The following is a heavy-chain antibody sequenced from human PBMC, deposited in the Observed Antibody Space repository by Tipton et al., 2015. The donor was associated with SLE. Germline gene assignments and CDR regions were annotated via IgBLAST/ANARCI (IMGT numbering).Heavy chain of an antibody. CDR1: GGSISSGSYH. CDR2: IYTSGST. J-gene: IGHJ3*01. Sequence: TLSLTCTVSGGSISSGSYHWSWIRQPAGKGLEWIGHIYTSGSTNYNPSLKSRVTISVDTSKNQFSLKLSSVTAADTAVYYCASDFWSQIVGAGGAFHLWGQGTMLTVSS. V-gene: IGHV4-61*09. CDR3: ASDFWSQIVGAGGAFHL. D-gene: IGHD1-26*01.